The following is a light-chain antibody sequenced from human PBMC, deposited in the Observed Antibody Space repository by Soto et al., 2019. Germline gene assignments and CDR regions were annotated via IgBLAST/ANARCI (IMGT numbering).Light chain of an antibody. Sequence: LTQPHSVSESPGKTVTISCTGTSSDFGNYNLVSWYQQHPGKVPKLILFEVNKRPSGVSGRFSGSKSGNTASLTISGLQAEDEADYYCCSFTSSNTHVFGTGTKLTVL. CDR3: CSFTSSNTHV. J-gene: IGLJ1*01. V-gene: IGLV2-23*02. CDR2: EVN. CDR1: SSDFGNYNL.